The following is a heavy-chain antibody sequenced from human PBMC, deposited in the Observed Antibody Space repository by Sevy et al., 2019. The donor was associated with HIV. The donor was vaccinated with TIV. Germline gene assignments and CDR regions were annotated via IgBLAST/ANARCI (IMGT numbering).Heavy chain of an antibody. J-gene: IGHJ4*02. V-gene: IGHV3-33*01. CDR3: ARDLEFYDYGDYGPAFMPDY. D-gene: IGHD4-17*01. CDR1: GFTFSTYG. CDR2: IWFDGSNT. Sequence: GGYLRLSCAASGFTFSTYGMHWVRQAPGKGLERVAVIWFDGSNTYYADSVKGRFTISRDIAKNTLHLQMNSLRVEDTAVYYCARDLEFYDYGDYGPAFMPDYWGQGTLVTVSS.